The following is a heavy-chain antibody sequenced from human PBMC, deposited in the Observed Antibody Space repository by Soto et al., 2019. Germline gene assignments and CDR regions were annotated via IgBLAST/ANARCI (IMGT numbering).Heavy chain of an antibody. CDR2: INPNSGGT. CDR1: GYTFTGYY. D-gene: IGHD5-18*01. CDR3: ARGTMDGWIQLWKNWFDP. V-gene: IGHV1-2*02. Sequence: ASVKVSCKXSGYTFTGYYMHWVRQAPGQGLEWMGWINPNSGGTNYAQKFQGRVTMTRDTSISTAYMELSRLRSDDTAVYYCARGTMDGWIQLWKNWFDPWGQGTLVTVSS. J-gene: IGHJ5*02.